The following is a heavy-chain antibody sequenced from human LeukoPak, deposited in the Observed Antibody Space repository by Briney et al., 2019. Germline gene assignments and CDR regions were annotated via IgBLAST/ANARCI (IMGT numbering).Heavy chain of an antibody. CDR2: IHGRGDNT. CDR1: GVIISSYA. D-gene: IGHD2/OR15-2a*01. J-gene: IGHJ5*02. CDR3: AKDRVSPGFNWFDP. Sequence: GGSLRLSCAASGVIISSYAMSWVRQAPGKGLEGVSAIHGRGDNTYYADFVKGRFTISRDNSKSTVYLQMNSLRTEDTAVYYCAKDRVSPGFNWFDPWGQGTLVTVSS. V-gene: IGHV3-23*01.